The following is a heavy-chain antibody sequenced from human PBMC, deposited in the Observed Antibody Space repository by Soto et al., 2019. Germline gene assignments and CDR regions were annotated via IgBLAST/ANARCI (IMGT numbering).Heavy chain of an antibody. J-gene: IGHJ4*02. CDR3: AALDY. CDR2: IYYSGKT. V-gene: IGHV4-59*08. CDR1: GGSISSYY. Sequence: PSETLSLTCTVSGGSISSYYWSWIRQPPGKGLEWIGYIYYSGKTYYNPSLKSRVNISVDTSKNQFSLKMSSVTAADTAVYYCAALDYWGQGTLVTVSS.